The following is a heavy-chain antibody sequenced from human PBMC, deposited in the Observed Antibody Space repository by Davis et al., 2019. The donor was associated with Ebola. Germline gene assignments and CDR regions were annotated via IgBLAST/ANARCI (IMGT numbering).Heavy chain of an antibody. Sequence: SVKVSCKASGGTFSSYAISWVRQAPGQGLEWMGTIIPILGIANYAQKFQGRVTITADKSTSTAYMELSSLRSEDTAVYYCARDTPGFDPWGQGTLVTVSS. V-gene: IGHV1-69*04. J-gene: IGHJ5*02. CDR2: IIPILGIA. CDR1: GGTFSSYA. CDR3: ARDTPGFDP.